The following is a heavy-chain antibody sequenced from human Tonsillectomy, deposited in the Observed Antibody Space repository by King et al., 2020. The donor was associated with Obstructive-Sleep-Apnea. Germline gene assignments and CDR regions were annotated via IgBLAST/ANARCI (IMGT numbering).Heavy chain of an antibody. CDR2: TLYSGAT. CDR1: GDSITISTFY. V-gene: IGHV4-39*07. CDR3: AREPQYNGLPGSYDPHFDY. J-gene: IGHJ4*02. Sequence: QLQESGPGLVKPSETLSLTCTVFGDSITISTFYWGWVRQPPGKGLEWIGSTLYSGATYYNLSLKSRVALSMDASKNQFSLKLTSVTAADAAVYYCAREPQYNGLPGSYDPHFDYWGQGARVAVSS. D-gene: IGHD3-9*01.